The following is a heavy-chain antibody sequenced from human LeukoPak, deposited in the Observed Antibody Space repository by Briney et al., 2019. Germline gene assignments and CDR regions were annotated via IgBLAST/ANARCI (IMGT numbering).Heavy chain of an antibody. CDR1: GFSVNNNY. CDR3: AKESGYYHY. D-gene: IGHD3-3*01. CDR2: IYGGGDT. V-gene: IGHV3-53*01. Sequence: PGGSLRLSCAASGFSVNNNYVNWVRQAPGRGLEWVSIIYGGGDTSYADSVKGRFTISRDNSKNTVYLRMNSLRAEDTALYYCAKESGYYHYWGQGTQVTVSS. J-gene: IGHJ4*02.